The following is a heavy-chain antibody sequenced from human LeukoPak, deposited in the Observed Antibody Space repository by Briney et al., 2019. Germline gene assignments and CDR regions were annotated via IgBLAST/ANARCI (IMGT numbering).Heavy chain of an antibody. Sequence: SETLSLTCAVYGGSFSGYYWSWIRQPPGKGLEWIGEINHSGSTNYNPSLKSRVTISVDTSKNQFSLKLSSVTAADTAVYYCARQTVFDFWSGYDVFDIWGQGTMVTVSS. CDR3: ARQTVFDFWSGYDVFDI. J-gene: IGHJ3*02. V-gene: IGHV4-34*01. CDR2: INHSGST. CDR1: GGSFSGYY. D-gene: IGHD3-3*01.